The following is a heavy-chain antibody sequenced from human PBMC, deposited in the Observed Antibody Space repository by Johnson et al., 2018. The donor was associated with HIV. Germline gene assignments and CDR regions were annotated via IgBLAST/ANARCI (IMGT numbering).Heavy chain of an antibody. CDR2: ISYDGSNK. Sequence: QMLLVESGGGVVQPGRSLRLSCAASAFTFSRYGMHWVRQAPGKGLEWVAVISYDGSNKYYADSVKGRFTISRDNSKNTLYLQMNSLRAEDTAVYYCARDTDIVVVPARGDAFDIWGQGTMVTVSS. CDR3: ARDTDIVVVPARGDAFDI. J-gene: IGHJ3*02. D-gene: IGHD2-2*01. V-gene: IGHV3-30*03. CDR1: AFTFSRYG.